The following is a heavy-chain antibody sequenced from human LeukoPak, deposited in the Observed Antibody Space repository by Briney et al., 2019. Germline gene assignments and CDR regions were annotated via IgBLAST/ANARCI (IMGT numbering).Heavy chain of an antibody. CDR1: GYSISSGYY. D-gene: IGHD3-9*01. CDR2: IYHSGTT. CDR3: AEDYDILTGYYGYFDY. V-gene: IGHV4-38-2*02. Sequence: SQTLSPTCTVSGYSISSGYYWGWIRQPPGKGLEWIGTIYHSGTTYYNPSLKSRITISIDTSNNQFSLKLSSVTAADTAVYYCAEDYDILTGYYGYFDYWGQGTLVTVSS. J-gene: IGHJ4*02.